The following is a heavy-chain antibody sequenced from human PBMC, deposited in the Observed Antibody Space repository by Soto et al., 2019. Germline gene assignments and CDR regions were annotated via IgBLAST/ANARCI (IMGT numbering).Heavy chain of an antibody. CDR2: INHSGST. CDR1: GGSFSGYY. V-gene: IGHV4-34*01. Sequence: QVQLQQWGAGLLKPSETLSLTCAVYGGSFSGYYWSWIRQPPGKGLEWIGEINHSGSTNYNPSLKSRVTISVDTSKNHFSLKLSSVTAADTAVYYCASSSSWRSGYYYYGMDVWGQGTTVTVSS. CDR3: ASSSSWRSGYYYYGMDV. D-gene: IGHD6-13*01. J-gene: IGHJ6*02.